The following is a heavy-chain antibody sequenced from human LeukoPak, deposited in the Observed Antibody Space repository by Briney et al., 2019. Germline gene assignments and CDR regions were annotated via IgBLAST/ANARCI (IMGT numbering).Heavy chain of an antibody. J-gene: IGHJ4*02. Sequence: PGGSLRLSCAASGFTFSNYGMHWVRQAPGKGLEWVAFIRYDGSDKYHADSVKGRFTISRDNSKNTVYLQINSLRAEDTAVYHCAKDRGNWNYFDHWGQGSLVTVSS. CDR1: GFTFSNYG. CDR2: IRYDGSDK. CDR3: AKDRGNWNYFDH. D-gene: IGHD1-20*01. V-gene: IGHV3-30*02.